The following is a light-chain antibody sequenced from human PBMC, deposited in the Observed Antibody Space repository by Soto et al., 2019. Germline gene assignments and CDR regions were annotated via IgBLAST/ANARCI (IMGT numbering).Light chain of an antibody. J-gene: IGKJ5*01. V-gene: IGKV3-20*01. CDR2: RAS. CDR3: QQYGDAPIT. CDR1: QTVPSTL. Sequence: EIVLTQSPGTLSLFPGERATLSCRASQTVPSTLLAWFQQKPGQAPRLLIYRASSRATGVPDRFSGSGSGTDFTLTISRLEPEDFALYYCQQYGDAPITFGQGTRLEIK.